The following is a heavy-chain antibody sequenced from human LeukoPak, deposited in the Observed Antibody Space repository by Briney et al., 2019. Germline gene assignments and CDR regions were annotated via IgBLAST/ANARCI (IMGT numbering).Heavy chain of an antibody. D-gene: IGHD3-22*01. V-gene: IGHV3-21*01. CDR3: ARTDYDSSGYYGEDFDY. J-gene: IGHJ4*02. CDR2: ISSSSSYI. Sequence: PGGSLRLSCAASGFTFSSYSMNWVRQAPGKGLEWVSSISSSSSYIYYADSVKGRFTISRDNAKNSLYLQMNSLRAEDTAAYYCARTDYDSSGYYGEDFDYWGQGTLVTVSS. CDR1: GFTFSSYS.